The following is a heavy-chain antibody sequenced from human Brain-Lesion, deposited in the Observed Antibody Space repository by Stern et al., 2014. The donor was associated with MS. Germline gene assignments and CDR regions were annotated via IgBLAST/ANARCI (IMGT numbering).Heavy chain of an antibody. CDR3: ARRTFFYDGSGYQNRPFDY. Sequence: QVQLQESGPGLVKPSETLSLTCTVSGGSVSSRSYYWDWIRLPPGKGLEWIGNIYYNGSTFYSPSLKSRVTISVDTSKNQFSLKLSFVTAADTAVYYCARRTFFYDGSGYQNRPFDYWGQGTLVTVSS. J-gene: IGHJ4*02. V-gene: IGHV4-39*01. CDR1: GGSVSSRSYY. CDR2: IYYNGST. D-gene: IGHD3-22*01.